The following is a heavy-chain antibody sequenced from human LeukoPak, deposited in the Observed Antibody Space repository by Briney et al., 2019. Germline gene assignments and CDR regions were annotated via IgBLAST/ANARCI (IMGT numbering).Heavy chain of an antibody. CDR3: ARVAASSSWNWYFDL. Sequence: PSETLSLTCTVSGGSISSGSYYWSWIRQPAGKGLEWIGRIYTSGSTKYNPSLKSRVTISLDTSKNQFSLKLSSVTAADTAVYYCARVAASSSWNWYFDLWGRGTLVTVSS. CDR1: GGSISSGSYY. J-gene: IGHJ2*01. V-gene: IGHV4-61*02. D-gene: IGHD6-13*01. CDR2: IYTSGST.